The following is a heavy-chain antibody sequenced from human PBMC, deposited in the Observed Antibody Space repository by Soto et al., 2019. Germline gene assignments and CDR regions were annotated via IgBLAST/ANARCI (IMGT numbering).Heavy chain of an antibody. Sequence: SETLSLTCTVSGGSISSYYWSWIRQPPGKGLEWIGYIYYSGSTNYNPSLKSRVTISVDTSKNQSSLKLSSVTAADTAVYYCARGGDGYNYGYYFDYWGQGTLVTVSS. CDR3: ARGGDGYNYGYYFDY. D-gene: IGHD5-12*01. CDR2: IYYSGST. V-gene: IGHV4-59*01. J-gene: IGHJ4*02. CDR1: GGSISSYY.